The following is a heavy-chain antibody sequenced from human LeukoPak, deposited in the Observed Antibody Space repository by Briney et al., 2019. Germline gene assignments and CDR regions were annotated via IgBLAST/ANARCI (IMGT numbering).Heavy chain of an antibody. Sequence: PGGSLRLSCAASGFTFSNYAMTWVRQAPGKGLEWVSTISDSGSTFYADSVKGRFTISRDNSKNTLFLQMNGLRADDTAVYYFAKDWPSGGEQLPDYDAFDFWGQGTMVTVSS. CDR1: GFTFSNYA. J-gene: IGHJ3*01. D-gene: IGHD6-13*01. V-gene: IGHV3-23*01. CDR2: ISDSGST. CDR3: AKDWPSGGEQLPDYDAFDF.